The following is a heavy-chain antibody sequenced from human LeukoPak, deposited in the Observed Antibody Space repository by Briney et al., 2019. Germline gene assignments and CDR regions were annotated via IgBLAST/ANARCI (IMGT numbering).Heavy chain of an antibody. J-gene: IGHJ6*02. D-gene: IGHD6-13*01. CDR2: ISYDGSNK. Sequence: GGSLRLSCAASGFTFNSFGMHWVRQAPGKGLEWVALISYDGSNKYYADSLKGRFTISRDNSKNTLYLQMNSLRAEDTAVYYCAKGLAAAGFDYYYYYGMDAWGQGTTVTVSS. V-gene: IGHV3-30*18. CDR3: AKGLAAAGFDYYYYYGMDA. CDR1: GFTFNSFG.